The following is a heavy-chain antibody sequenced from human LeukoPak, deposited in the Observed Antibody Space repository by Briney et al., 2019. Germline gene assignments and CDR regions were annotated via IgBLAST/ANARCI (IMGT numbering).Heavy chain of an antibody. CDR1: GYTFTSYD. Sequence: GASVQVSCKASGYTFTSYDINWVRQATGQGLEWMGWMNPNSGNTGYAQKFQGRVTMTRNTSISTAYMELSSLRSEDTAVYFCARDSERTEGAPGYWGQGTLVTVSS. J-gene: IGHJ4*02. CDR2: MNPNSGNT. CDR3: ARDSERTEGAPGY. V-gene: IGHV1-8*01. D-gene: IGHD1-26*01.